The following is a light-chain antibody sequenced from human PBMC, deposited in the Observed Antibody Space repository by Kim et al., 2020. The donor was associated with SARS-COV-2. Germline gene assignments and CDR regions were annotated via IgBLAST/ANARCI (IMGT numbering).Light chain of an antibody. CDR1: SGHSSYD. CDR3: QTWGTGIRV. CDR2: LNSDGSH. J-gene: IGLJ3*02. Sequence: SVKLTCTLSSGHSSYDIAWHQQRPEKGPRYLMKLNSDGSHSKGDGIPDRFSGSSSGSERYLTISSLQSEDEADYYCQTWGTGIRVFGGGTQLTVL. V-gene: IGLV4-69*01.